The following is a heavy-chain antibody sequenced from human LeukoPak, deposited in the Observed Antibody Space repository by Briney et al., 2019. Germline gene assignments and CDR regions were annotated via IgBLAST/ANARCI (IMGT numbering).Heavy chain of an antibody. V-gene: IGHV4-59*11. J-gene: IGHJ5*02. CDR3: AREYLVVPAAIGGRRWFDP. Sequence: SETLSLTCTVSGGSISSHYWSWIRQPPGKGLEWIGYIYYSGSTNYNPSLKSRVAISVDTSKNQFSLKLSSVTAADTAVYYCAREYLVVPAAIGGRRWFDPWGQGTLVTVSS. D-gene: IGHD2-2*02. CDR2: IYYSGST. CDR1: GGSISSHY.